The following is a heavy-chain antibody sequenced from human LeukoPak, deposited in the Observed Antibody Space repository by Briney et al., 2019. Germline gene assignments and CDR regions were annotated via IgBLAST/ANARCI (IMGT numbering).Heavy chain of an antibody. CDR3: ARVANSDLDY. CDR1: GFTFSNFW. CDR2: IRQDGIER. J-gene: IGHJ4*02. D-gene: IGHD1-1*01. Sequence: GGSLRLSCEASGFTFSNFWMSWVRQAPGKGLEWAASIRQDGIERMYVDSVGGRFTISRDNDENSVYLEMNSLRDEDTAVYYCARVANSDLDYWGQGTLVTVSS. V-gene: IGHV3-7*03.